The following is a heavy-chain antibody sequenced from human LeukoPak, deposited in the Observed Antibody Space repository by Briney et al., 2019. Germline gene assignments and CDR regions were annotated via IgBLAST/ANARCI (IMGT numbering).Heavy chain of an antibody. Sequence: ASVKVSCKASGYTFTSYDINWVRQATGQGLEWMGWMNPNSGNTGYAQKFQGRVTMTRNTSISTAYMELSSLRSEDTAVYYCARPRSGSYYNVSYYYYMDVWGKGTTVTISS. V-gene: IGHV1-8*01. CDR3: ARPRSGSYYNVSYYYYMDV. J-gene: IGHJ6*03. CDR1: GYTFTSYD. D-gene: IGHD3-10*01. CDR2: MNPNSGNT.